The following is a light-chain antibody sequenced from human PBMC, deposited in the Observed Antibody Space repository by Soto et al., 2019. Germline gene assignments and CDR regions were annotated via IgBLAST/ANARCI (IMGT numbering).Light chain of an antibody. J-gene: IGKJ5*01. Sequence: EIVLTQSPGTLSLSPGERATLSCRASHSVSSSYLAWYQQKPGQAPRLLIYGASSRATGIPDRFSGSGYGTDFTLTISRLEPEDSAVYYCQQYGSSPPITFGQGTRLEIK. CDR1: HSVSSSY. CDR3: QQYGSSPPIT. CDR2: GAS. V-gene: IGKV3-20*01.